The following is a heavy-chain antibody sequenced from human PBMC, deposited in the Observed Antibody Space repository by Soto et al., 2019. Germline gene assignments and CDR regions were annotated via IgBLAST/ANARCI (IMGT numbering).Heavy chain of an antibody. CDR2: IYYSGST. CDR3: ASPYYYGSGSYYNEGGMDV. D-gene: IGHD3-10*01. J-gene: IGHJ6*02. CDR1: GGSISSSSYY. Sequence: PSETLSLTCTVSGGSISSSSYYWGWIRQPPGKGLEWIGSIYYSGSTYYNPSLKSRVTISVDTSKNQFSLKLSSVTAADTAVYYCASPYYYGSGSYYNEGGMDVWGQGTTVTAP. V-gene: IGHV4-39*01.